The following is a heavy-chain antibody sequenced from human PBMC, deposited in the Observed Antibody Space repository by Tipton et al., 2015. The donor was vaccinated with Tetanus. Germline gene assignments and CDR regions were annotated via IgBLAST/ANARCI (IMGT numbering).Heavy chain of an antibody. Sequence: TLSLTCTISGGSFGNFYWAWIRQPPGRGLEWIGYIYYSGSTNYDPSLKSRVTISLDTSKNQFSLKMSSVTAADTAMYYCARVWLGDLFGVGAFDTGGQGTMVPVSS. V-gene: IGHV4-59*01. D-gene: IGHD3-10*01. J-gene: IGHJ3*02. CDR2: IYYSGST. CDR1: GGSFGNFY. CDR3: ARVWLGDLFGVGAFDT.